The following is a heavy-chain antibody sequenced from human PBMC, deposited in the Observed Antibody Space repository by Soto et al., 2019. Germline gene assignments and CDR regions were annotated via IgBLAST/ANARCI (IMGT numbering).Heavy chain of an antibody. CDR3: AREGYDFWSGYFQQTYYYYYMDV. CDR1: GFTFSSYS. Sequence: EVQLVESGGGLVKPGGSLRLSCAASGFTFSSYSMNWVRQAPGKGLEWVSSISSSSSYIYYADSVKGRFTISRDNAKNSLYLQMNSLRAEDTAVYYCAREGYDFWSGYFQQTYYYYYMDVWGKGTTVTVSS. J-gene: IGHJ6*03. D-gene: IGHD3-3*01. CDR2: ISSSSSYI. V-gene: IGHV3-21*01.